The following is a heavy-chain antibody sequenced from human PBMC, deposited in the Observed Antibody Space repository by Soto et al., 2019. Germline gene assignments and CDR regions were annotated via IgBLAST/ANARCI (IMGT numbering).Heavy chain of an antibody. CDR1: GFTFSSYS. V-gene: IGHV3-48*02. Sequence: GGSLRLSCAASGFTFSSYSMNWVRQAPGKGLEWVSYISSSSSTIYYADSVKGRFTISRDNAKNSLYLQMNSLRDEDTAVYYCARDPPSSNYDSSGYYHEYFQHWGQGTLVTVSS. CDR3: ARDPPSSNYDSSGYYHEYFQH. D-gene: IGHD3-22*01. J-gene: IGHJ1*01. CDR2: ISSSSSTI.